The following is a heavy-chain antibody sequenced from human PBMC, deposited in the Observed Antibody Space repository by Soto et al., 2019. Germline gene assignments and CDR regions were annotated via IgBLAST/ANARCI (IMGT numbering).Heavy chain of an antibody. CDR1: GFTFSTYA. D-gene: IGHD3-22*01. CDR3: ARDRSMIVVVPGY. J-gene: IGHJ4*02. V-gene: IGHV3-30*14. Sequence: QVQLVESGGGVVQPGRSPRLSCAASGFTFSTYAMHWVRQAPGKGLEWVALISFDGSNKYYADSVKGRFTISRDNSKNTVYLQMNSLRPEDTAVYYCARDRSMIVVVPGYWGQGTLVTVSS. CDR2: ISFDGSNK.